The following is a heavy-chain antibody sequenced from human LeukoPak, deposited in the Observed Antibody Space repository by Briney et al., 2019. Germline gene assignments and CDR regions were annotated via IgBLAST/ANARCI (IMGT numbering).Heavy chain of an antibody. D-gene: IGHD5-18*01. CDR3: AKALYSYGHQASDY. Sequence: GGSLRLSCTASGFTFSSYAMNWVRQAPGKGLEWVSAISGSGGSTYYADSVKGRFTISRDNSKNTLYLQMNSLRAEDTAVYYCAKALYSYGHQASDYWGQGTLVTVSS. V-gene: IGHV3-23*01. J-gene: IGHJ4*02. CDR1: GFTFSSYA. CDR2: ISGSGGST.